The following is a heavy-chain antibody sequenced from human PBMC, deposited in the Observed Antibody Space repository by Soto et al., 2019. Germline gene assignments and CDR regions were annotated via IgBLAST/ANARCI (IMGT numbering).Heavy chain of an antibody. J-gene: IGHJ4*02. Sequence: QITLKESGPPLVKPTQTLTLTCTFSGFSLSTSGVGVGWIRQPPGKALEWLALIYWDDDKRYSPSLKSRLTITKDTSKNQVDLTLTKLDTVDTATYYCARGGWTTYYSPFFDYWGQGTLVTVSS. CDR2: IYWDDDK. D-gene: IGHD3-10*01. CDR3: ARGGWTTYYSPFFDY. CDR1: GFSLSTSGVG. V-gene: IGHV2-5*02.